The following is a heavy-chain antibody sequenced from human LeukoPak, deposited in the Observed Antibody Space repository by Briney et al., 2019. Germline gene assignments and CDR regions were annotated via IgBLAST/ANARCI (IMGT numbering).Heavy chain of an antibody. V-gene: IGHV3-48*01. Sequence: PGGSLRLSCAASGFTFSSYSMNWVRQAPGKGLEWVSYISSSSSTIYYADSVQGRFTISRDKAKNSLYLQMNSLRAEDTAVYVCAREGLLLYFYYYMDVWGKGTTVTVSS. CDR2: ISSSSSTI. CDR3: AREGLLLYFYYYMDV. CDR1: GFTFSSYS. J-gene: IGHJ6*03. D-gene: IGHD2-15*01.